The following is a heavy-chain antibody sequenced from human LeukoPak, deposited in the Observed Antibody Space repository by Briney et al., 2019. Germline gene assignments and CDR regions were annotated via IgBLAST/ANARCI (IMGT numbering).Heavy chain of an antibody. CDR3: ARDGDVEMATPIDY. J-gene: IGHJ4*02. V-gene: IGHV3-21*01. CDR2: ISSSSSYI. D-gene: IGHD5-24*01. Sequence: GGSLRLSCAASGFTFSSYSMNWVRQAPGKGLEWVSSISSSSSYIYFADSVKGRFTISRDDAKNSLYLQMNSLRAEDTAVYYCARDGDVEMATPIDYWGQGTLVTVSS. CDR1: GFTFSSYS.